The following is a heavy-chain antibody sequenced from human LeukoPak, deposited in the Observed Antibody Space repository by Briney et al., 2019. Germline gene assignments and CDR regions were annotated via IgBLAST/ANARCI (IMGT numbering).Heavy chain of an antibody. V-gene: IGHV3-21*01. CDR3: ARAVYCGGDCYPPHLDY. CDR2: ISSSSSYI. D-gene: IGHD2-21*02. Sequence: PGGSLRLSCAASGFTFSSYSMNWVRQAPGKGLEWVSSISSSSSYIYYADSVKGRFTISRDNAKNSLYLQMNSLRAEDTAVYYCARAVYCGGDCYPPHLDYWGQGILVTVSS. CDR1: GFTFSSYS. J-gene: IGHJ4*02.